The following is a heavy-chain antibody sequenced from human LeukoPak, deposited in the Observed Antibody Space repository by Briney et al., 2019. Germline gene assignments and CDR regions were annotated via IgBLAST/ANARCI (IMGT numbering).Heavy chain of an antibody. V-gene: IGHV4-34*01. Sequence: SETLSLTCAVYGVSFSGYYWSWIRQPPGKGLEWIGEINHSGSTNYNPSLKSRVTISVDTSKNQFSLKLSSVTAADTAVYYCARLLQRYYYYGMDVWGQGTTVTVSS. CDR1: GVSFSGYY. D-gene: IGHD3-22*01. CDR3: ARLLQRYYYYGMDV. CDR2: INHSGST. J-gene: IGHJ6*02.